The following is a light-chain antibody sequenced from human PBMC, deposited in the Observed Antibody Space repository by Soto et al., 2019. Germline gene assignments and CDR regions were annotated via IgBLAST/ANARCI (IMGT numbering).Light chain of an antibody. CDR1: SSDVGDYKY. J-gene: IGLJ1*01. CDR3: SSYTSSDTPYV. V-gene: IGLV2-14*01. Sequence: QSALTQPASVSGSPGQSITISCTGTSSDVGDYKYVSWYQQHPDKAPKLIIFVNSNRPSGVSNRFSGSKSGNTASLTISWLQAEDEADYYCSSYTSSDTPYVFGTGTKLTV. CDR2: VNS.